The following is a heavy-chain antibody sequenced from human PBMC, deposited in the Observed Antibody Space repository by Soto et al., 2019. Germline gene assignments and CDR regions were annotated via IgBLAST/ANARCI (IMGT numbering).Heavy chain of an antibody. CDR3: ARMETFGSLNWFDP. J-gene: IGHJ5*02. CDR1: GYSFTNND. CDR2: MNPGSGDT. Sequence: ASVKVSCKASGYSFTNNDISWVRQATGQGLEWMGWMNPGSGDTGYAQKFQGRVTMTRDISIATAYMELSSLRSDDTAIYYCARMETFGSLNWFDPWGQGTLVTVSS. V-gene: IGHV1-8*01. D-gene: IGHD3-16*01.